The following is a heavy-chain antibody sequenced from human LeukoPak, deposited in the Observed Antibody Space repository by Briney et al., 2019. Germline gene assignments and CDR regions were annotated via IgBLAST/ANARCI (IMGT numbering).Heavy chain of an antibody. CDR3: AREIASITMIVGDAFDI. J-gene: IGHJ3*02. V-gene: IGHV4-4*07. D-gene: IGHD3-22*01. Sequence: PSETLSLTCTVSGGSISSYYWSWIRQPAGKGLEWIGRIYTSGSTNYNPSLKSRVTMSVDTSKNQFSLKLSSVTAADTAVYYCAREIASITMIVGDAFDIWGQGTMVTVSS. CDR1: GGSISSYY. CDR2: IYTSGST.